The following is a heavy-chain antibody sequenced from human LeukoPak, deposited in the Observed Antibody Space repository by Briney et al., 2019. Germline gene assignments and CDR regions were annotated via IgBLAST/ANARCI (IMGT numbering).Heavy chain of an antibody. CDR1: GFTFSSYG. V-gene: IGHV3-30*02. CDR3: ARGITGYSGYDY. CDR2: IRYDGSNK. Sequence: PGGSLRLSCAASGFTFSSYGMHWVRQAPGKGLEWVAFIRYDGSNKYYADSVKGRFTISRDNAKNTLYLQMNILRAEDTAVYYCARGITGYSGYDYWGQGTLVTVSS. D-gene: IGHD5-12*01. J-gene: IGHJ4*02.